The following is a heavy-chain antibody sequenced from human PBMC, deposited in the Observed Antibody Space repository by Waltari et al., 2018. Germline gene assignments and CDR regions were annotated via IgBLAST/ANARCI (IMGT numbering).Heavy chain of an antibody. J-gene: IGHJ4*02. V-gene: IGHV1-2*02. D-gene: IGHD7-27*01. Sequence: QVQLVQSGAEVKNPGASVKVSCKASGYPFSDYFINWVRQAPGQGLEWMGWINPNSGVTKYAQSSQGRVTMTRDTSINTVYMELSILRSDDTALYYCAAVIRPGRTLPWGYWGQGTLVTVSS. CDR2: INPNSGVT. CDR1: GYPFSDYF. CDR3: AAVIRPGRTLPWGY.